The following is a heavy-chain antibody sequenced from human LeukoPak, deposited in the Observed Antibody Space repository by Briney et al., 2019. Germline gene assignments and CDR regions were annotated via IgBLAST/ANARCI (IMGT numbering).Heavy chain of an antibody. D-gene: IGHD6-13*01. V-gene: IGHV4-39*07. CDR2: IYYNGKT. Sequence: SETLSLTCTVSGGSVTYTNYYWGWIRQPPGKGLQWIGVIYYNGKTYYNPSLKSRVTISVDTSKNQFSLKLSSVTAADTAVYYCARERVYSSSSYYFDYWGQGTLVTVSS. J-gene: IGHJ4*02. CDR1: GGSVTYTNYY. CDR3: ARERVYSSSSYYFDY.